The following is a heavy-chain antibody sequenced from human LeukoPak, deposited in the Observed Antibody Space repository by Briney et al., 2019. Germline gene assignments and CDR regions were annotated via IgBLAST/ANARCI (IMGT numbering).Heavy chain of an antibody. D-gene: IGHD5-12*01. Sequence: GASVKVSCKASGYTFTSYDINWVRQATGQGLEWMGWMNPNSGNTGYAQKFQGRVTITRNTSISTAYMELSSLRSEDTAVYYCARRKTGYDGCFDYWGQGTLVTVSS. V-gene: IGHV1-8*03. CDR1: GYTFTSYD. CDR3: ARRKTGYDGCFDY. CDR2: MNPNSGNT. J-gene: IGHJ4*02.